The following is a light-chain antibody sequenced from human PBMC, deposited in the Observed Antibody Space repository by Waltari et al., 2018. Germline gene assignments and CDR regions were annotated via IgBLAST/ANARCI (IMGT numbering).Light chain of an antibody. Sequence: VSVSAGQTATITCSGDQLGNKYTSWYQQKPGQSPVVVIFQDKKRPSGIPERFSGSNSGNTATLTISGTQATDEADYYCQTWDATSTFVFGSGTTVSVL. J-gene: IGLJ1*01. V-gene: IGLV3-1*01. CDR1: QLGNKY. CDR3: QTWDATSTFV. CDR2: QDK.